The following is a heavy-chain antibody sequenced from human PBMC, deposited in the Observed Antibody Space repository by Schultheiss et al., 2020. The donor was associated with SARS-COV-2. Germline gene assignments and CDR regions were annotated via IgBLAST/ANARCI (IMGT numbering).Heavy chain of an antibody. Sequence: SETLSLTCTVSGGSISSGGYYWSWIRQPPGKGLEWIGYIYYSGSTYYNPSLKSRVTISVDTSKNQFSLKLSSVTAADTAVYYCARVGVANLGAFDYWGQGTLVTVSS. V-gene: IGHV4-61*08. CDR1: GGSISSGGYY. D-gene: IGHD3-3*01. CDR2: IYYSGST. J-gene: IGHJ4*02. CDR3: ARVGVANLGAFDY.